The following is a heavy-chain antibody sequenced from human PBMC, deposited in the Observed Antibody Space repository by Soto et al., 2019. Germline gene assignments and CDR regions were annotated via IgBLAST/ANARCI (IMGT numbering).Heavy chain of an antibody. CDR1: GFTFSSYG. Sequence: PGGSLRLSCAASGFTFSSYGMHWVRQAPGKGLEWVAVIWYDGSNKYYADSVKGRFTISRDNSKNTLHLQMNSLRAEDTAVYYCARDNKYSSGWYRWFDPWGQGTLVTVSS. V-gene: IGHV3-33*01. CDR2: IWYDGSNK. CDR3: ARDNKYSSGWYRWFDP. J-gene: IGHJ5*02. D-gene: IGHD6-19*01.